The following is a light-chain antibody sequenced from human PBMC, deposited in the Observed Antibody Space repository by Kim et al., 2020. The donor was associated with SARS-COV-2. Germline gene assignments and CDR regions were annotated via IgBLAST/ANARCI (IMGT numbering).Light chain of an antibody. CDR1: SLRSYY. V-gene: IGLV3-19*01. J-gene: IGLJ3*02. CDR2: GKN. Sequence: SSELTQDPAVPVALGQTVRITCQGDSLRSYYASWYQQKPGQAPVLVIYGKNNRPSGIPDRFSGSSSGNTASLTITGAQAEDEADYYCNARDSSGNRWVFGGGTQLTVL. CDR3: NARDSSGNRWV.